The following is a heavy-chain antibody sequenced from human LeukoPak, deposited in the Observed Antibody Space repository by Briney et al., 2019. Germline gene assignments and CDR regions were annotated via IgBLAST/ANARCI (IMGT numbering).Heavy chain of an antibody. CDR2: IRYDGSNK. CDR1: GFTFSSYG. D-gene: IGHD3-9*01. CDR3: AKGYDLRYFDWLLAY. Sequence: GGSLRLSCAASGFTFSSYGMHWVRQAPGKGLEWVAFIRYDGSNKYYADSVKGRFTISRDNSKNTLYLQMNSLRAEDTAVYYCAKGYDLRYFDWLLAYWGQGTLVTVSS. J-gene: IGHJ4*02. V-gene: IGHV3-30*02.